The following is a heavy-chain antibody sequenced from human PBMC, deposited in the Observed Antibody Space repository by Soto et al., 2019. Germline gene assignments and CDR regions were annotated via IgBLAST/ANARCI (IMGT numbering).Heavy chain of an antibody. Sequence: GGSLRLSCAASGFTFSSHDMHWVRQATGKGLEWVSAIGTAGDTYYPGSVKGRFTISRENAKNSLYLQMNSLRAGDTAVYYCARAGLELLVGHDAFDIWGQGTMVTV. D-gene: IGHD1-26*01. CDR2: IGTAGDT. CDR3: ARAGLELLVGHDAFDI. V-gene: IGHV3-13*01. J-gene: IGHJ3*02. CDR1: GFTFSSHD.